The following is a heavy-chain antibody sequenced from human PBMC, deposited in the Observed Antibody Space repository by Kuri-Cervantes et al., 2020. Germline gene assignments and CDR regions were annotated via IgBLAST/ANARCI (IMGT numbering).Heavy chain of an antibody. V-gene: IGHV1-2*04. CDR1: GYTFTGYY. CDR2: INPNSGGT. D-gene: IGHD5-18*01. J-gene: IGHJ4*02. Sequence: ASVKVSCKASGYTFTGYYMHWVRQAPGQGLEWMGWINPNSGGTNYAQKFQGWVTMTRDTSISTAYMELSRLRSDDTAVYYCARDGRRYSYGSVGYIFDYWGQGTLVTVSS. CDR3: ARDGRRYSYGSVGYIFDY.